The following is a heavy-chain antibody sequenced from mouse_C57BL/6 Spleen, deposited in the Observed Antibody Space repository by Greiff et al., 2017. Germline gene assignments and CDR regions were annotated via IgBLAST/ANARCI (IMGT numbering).Heavy chain of an antibody. Sequence: QVQLKESGAELARPGASVKLSCKASGYTFTSYGISWVKQRTGQGLEWIGEIYPRSGNTYYNEKFKGKATLTADKSSSTAYMELRSLTSEDSAVYFCARGGNYEGFDYWGQGTTLTVSS. CDR3: ARGGNYEGFDY. J-gene: IGHJ2*01. D-gene: IGHD2-1*01. V-gene: IGHV1-81*01. CDR2: IYPRSGNT. CDR1: GYTFTSYG.